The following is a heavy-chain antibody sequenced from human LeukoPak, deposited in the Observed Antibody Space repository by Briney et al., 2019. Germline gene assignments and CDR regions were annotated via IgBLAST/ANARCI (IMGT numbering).Heavy chain of an antibody. Sequence: PGGSLRLSCAASGFTFSSYAMSWVRQAPGKGLEWVSAISGSGGSTYYADSVKGRFTISRDNSKNTLYLQMNSLRAEDTAVYYCAKSSRGYYCYYMDVWGKGTTVAVSS. V-gene: IGHV3-23*01. D-gene: IGHD3-10*01. CDR2: ISGSGGST. CDR1: GFTFSSYA. CDR3: AKSSRGYYCYYMDV. J-gene: IGHJ6*03.